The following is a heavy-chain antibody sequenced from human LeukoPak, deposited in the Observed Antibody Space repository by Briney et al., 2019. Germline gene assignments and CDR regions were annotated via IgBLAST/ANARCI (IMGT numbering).Heavy chain of an antibody. CDR1: GYTFAGYC. CDR2: IIPHSGGT. V-gene: IGHV1-2*02. Sequence: ASVKVSCKASGYTFAGYCIHWVRQAPGQGLEWMGWIIPHSGGTNYAQKFQDRVTMTRDTSISTAYMELSRLRPDDTAVYYCARDGGDGYNPDRPTDWGQGTLVTVSS. CDR3: ARDGGDGYNPDRPTD. J-gene: IGHJ4*02. D-gene: IGHD5-24*01.